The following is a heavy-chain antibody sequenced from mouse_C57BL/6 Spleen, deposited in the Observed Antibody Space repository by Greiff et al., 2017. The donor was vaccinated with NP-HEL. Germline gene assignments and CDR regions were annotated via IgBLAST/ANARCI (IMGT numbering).Heavy chain of an antibody. J-gene: IGHJ2*01. CDR3: ARCGRTGTPYYFDY. CDR1: GYTFTSYW. CDR2: IDPSDSYT. V-gene: IGHV1-69*01. D-gene: IGHD4-1*01. Sequence: QVQLQQSGAELVMPGASVKLSCKASGYTFTSYWMHWVKQRPGQGLEWIGEIDPSDSYTNYNQKFKGKSTLTVDKSSSTAYMQLSSLTSEDSAVYYCARCGRTGTPYYFDYWGQGTTLTVSS.